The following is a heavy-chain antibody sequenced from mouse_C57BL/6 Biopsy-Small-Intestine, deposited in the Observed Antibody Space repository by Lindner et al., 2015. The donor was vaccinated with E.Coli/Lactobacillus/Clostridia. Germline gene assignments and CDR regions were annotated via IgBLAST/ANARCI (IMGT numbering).Heavy chain of an antibody. CDR3: ARAGVSGSLSFLQY. J-gene: IGHJ3*01. V-gene: IGHV1-79*01. Sequence: SVNGLLQGFWIHLHKKCYALGAPGPGQRLEWMGWINVANGYTKYSQKFQGRVTITRDTSASTAYMELSSLRSEDTAVYFCARAGVSGSLSFLQYWGQGTLVTVSS. D-gene: IGHD6-1*01. CDR1: IHLHKKC. CDR2: INVANGYT.